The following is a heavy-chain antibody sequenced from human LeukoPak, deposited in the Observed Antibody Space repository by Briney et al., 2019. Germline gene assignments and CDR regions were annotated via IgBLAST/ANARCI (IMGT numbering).Heavy chain of an antibody. CDR3: ARDRSWSGYYIVDY. J-gene: IGHJ4*02. CDR2: IKQDGSEK. Sequence: GGSLRLSCAASGFTFSSYWMSWVRLAPGKGLEWVANIKQDGSEKYYVDSVKGRFTISRDNAKNSLYLQMNSLRAEDTAVYYCARDRSWSGYYIVDYWGQGTLVTVSS. V-gene: IGHV3-7*01. D-gene: IGHD3-3*01. CDR1: GFTFSSYW.